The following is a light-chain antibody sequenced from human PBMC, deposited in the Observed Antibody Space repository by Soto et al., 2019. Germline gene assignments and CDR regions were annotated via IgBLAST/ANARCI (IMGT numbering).Light chain of an antibody. CDR3: KQRSNWPPFT. CDR2: DAS. Sequence: EIVLTQSPATLSLSPGERATLSCRASQSLSSYLAWYQQKPGQAPRLLIYDASNRATGIPARFSGSGSGTDFTITISSLEPEDFALYYCKQRSNWPPFTFGPGTKVDIK. J-gene: IGKJ3*01. V-gene: IGKV3-11*01. CDR1: QSLSSY.